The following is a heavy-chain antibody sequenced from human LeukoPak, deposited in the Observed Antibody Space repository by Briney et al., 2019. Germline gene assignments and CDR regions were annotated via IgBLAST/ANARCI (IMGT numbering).Heavy chain of an antibody. CDR3: STYIVGVTMPGDY. V-gene: IGHV3-15*01. Sequence: GGSLRLSCAASGFNFSNAWMHWVRQAPGKGLEWVGRIRREADGGIIDYAAPVKGRFSISRGDSESTVYMQMSSLKTEGTAVYYCSTYIVGVTMPGDYWGQGALLTVSS. CDR2: IRREADGGII. D-gene: IGHD1-26*01. CDR1: GFNFSNAW. J-gene: IGHJ4*02.